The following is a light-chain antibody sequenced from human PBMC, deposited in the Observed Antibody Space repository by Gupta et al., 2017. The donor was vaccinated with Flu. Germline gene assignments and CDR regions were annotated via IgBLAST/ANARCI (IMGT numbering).Light chain of an antibody. CDR3: QVWDTNNDHWV. CDR1: NIGREN. CDR2: DDS. J-gene: IGLJ3*02. V-gene: IGLV3-21*02. Sequence: SYVLTQPPSLSVAPGLTARITCAVNNIGRENVHWYQQKPGEAPVLVVCDDSDRPSGIPERFSGSNSGNTATLTSSRVEDGDEADYYCQVWDTNNDHWVFGGGTMLTVL.